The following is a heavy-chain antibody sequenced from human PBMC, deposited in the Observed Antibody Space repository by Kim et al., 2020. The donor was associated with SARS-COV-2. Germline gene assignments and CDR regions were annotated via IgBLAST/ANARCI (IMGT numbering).Heavy chain of an antibody. CDR1: GFTFSSYA. CDR3: AKDGWISDIVVVPAAKDY. J-gene: IGHJ4*02. V-gene: IGHV3-23*01. D-gene: IGHD2-2*01. Sequence: GGSLRLSCAASGFTFSSYAMSWVRQAPGKGLEWVSAISGSGGSTYYADSVKGRFTISRDNSKNTLYLQMNSLRAEDTAVYYCAKDGWISDIVVVPAAKDYWGQGTLVTVSS. CDR2: ISGSGGST.